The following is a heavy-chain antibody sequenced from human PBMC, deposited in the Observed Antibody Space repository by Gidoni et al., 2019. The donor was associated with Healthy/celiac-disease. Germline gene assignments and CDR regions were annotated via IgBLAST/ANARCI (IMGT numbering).Heavy chain of an antibody. Sequence: QVQLQESLPGLVQPSPTLSLTCSVSGASISSGGYYWSWSRQHPGKGLDWIGYIYYSGSTYYNPSLKSRVTISVDTSKNQFSLKLSSVTAADTAVYYCARVRVDTAMVNFDYWGQGTLVTVSS. CDR2: IYYSGST. D-gene: IGHD5-18*01. CDR1: GASISSGGYY. V-gene: IGHV4-31*03. CDR3: ARVRVDTAMVNFDY. J-gene: IGHJ4*02.